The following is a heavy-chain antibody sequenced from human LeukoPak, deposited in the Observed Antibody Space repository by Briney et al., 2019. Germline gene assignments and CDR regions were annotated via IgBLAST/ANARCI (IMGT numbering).Heavy chain of an antibody. CDR1: GGSISSSSYY. J-gene: IGHJ3*02. D-gene: IGHD3-10*01. CDR2: IYYSGST. Sequence: PSETLSLTCTVSGGSISSSSYYWGWIRQPPGKGLEWIGSIYYSGSTYYNPSLKSRVTISVDTSKNQFSLKLSSVTAADTAVYYCARSTGYYGSGGAFDIWGQGTMVTVSS. V-gene: IGHV4-39*07. CDR3: ARSTGYYGSGGAFDI.